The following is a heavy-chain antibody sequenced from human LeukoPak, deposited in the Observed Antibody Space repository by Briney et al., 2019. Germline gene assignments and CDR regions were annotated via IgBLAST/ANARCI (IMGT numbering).Heavy chain of an antibody. J-gene: IGHJ5*02. V-gene: IGHV4-34*01. CDR1: GGSFSGYY. Sequence: SETLSLTCAVYGGSFSGYYWSWIRQPPGKGLEWIGEINHSGSTNYNPSLKSRVTISVDTSKNQFSLKLSSVTAADTAVYYCAREWRVAAAGTSCWFDPWGQGTLVTVSS. CDR2: INHSGST. CDR3: AREWRVAAAGTSCWFDP. D-gene: IGHD6-13*01.